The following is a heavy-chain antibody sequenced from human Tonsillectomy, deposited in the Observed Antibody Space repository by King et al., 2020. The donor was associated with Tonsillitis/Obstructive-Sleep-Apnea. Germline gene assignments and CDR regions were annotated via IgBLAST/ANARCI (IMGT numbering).Heavy chain of an antibody. Sequence: VQLQQWGAGLLKPSETLSLTCAVYGGSFSGYYWSWIRQPPGKGLEWIGEINHSGSTNYNPSLKSRVTISVDTSKNQFSLKLSSVTAADTAVYYCARGERYCSSTSCYPYYYYYYMDVWGKGTTVTVSS. CDR2: INHSGST. J-gene: IGHJ6*03. D-gene: IGHD2-2*01. V-gene: IGHV4-34*01. CDR1: GGSFSGYY. CDR3: ARGERYCSSTSCYPYYYYYYMDV.